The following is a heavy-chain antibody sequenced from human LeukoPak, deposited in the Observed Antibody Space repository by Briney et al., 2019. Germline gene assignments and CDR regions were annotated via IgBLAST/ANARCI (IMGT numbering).Heavy chain of an antibody. D-gene: IGHD3-9*01. Sequence: TGGSLRLSCAASGFTFSNYGMHWVRQAPGKGLEWVAVIWYDGSQRHYADSVKGRFTISRDNSKKTVYLQMNSLRAEDTAVYYCASDELRYPLDWGQGTLVTVSS. CDR2: IWYDGSQR. J-gene: IGHJ4*02. CDR3: ASDELRYPLD. CDR1: GFTFSNYG. V-gene: IGHV3-33*08.